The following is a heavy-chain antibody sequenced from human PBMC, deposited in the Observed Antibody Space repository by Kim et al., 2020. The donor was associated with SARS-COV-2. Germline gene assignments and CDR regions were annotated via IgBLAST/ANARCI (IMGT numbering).Heavy chain of an antibody. J-gene: IGHJ6*02. CDR2: ISAYNGNT. V-gene: IGHV1-18*04. CDR3: ARDRLGISLYYYGMDV. D-gene: IGHD3-16*01. Sequence: ASVKVSCKASGYTFTSYGISWVRQAPGQGLEWMGWISAYNGNTNYAQKLQGRVTMTTDTSTSTAYMELRSLRSDDTAVYYCARDRLGISLYYYGMDVWGQGTTVTVSS. CDR1: GYTFTSYG.